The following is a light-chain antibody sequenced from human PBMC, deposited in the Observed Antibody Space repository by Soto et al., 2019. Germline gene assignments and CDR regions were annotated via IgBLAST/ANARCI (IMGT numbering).Light chain of an antibody. CDR2: NDS. Sequence: SYELTQPPSVSVAPGKTARITCGGNNIGSKSVHWYQQKPGQAPVLVIYNDSDRPSGIPERVSGSNSGNTATLTINRVEARDEADYYCQVWDSSSDHVVFGGGTKLTVL. CDR3: QVWDSSSDHVV. J-gene: IGLJ2*01. CDR1: NIGSKS. V-gene: IGLV3-21*04.